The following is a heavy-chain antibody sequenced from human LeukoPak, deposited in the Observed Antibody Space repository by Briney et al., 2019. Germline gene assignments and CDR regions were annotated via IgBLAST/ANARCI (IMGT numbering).Heavy chain of an antibody. Sequence: SETLSLTCAVYGGSFSGYYWSWIRQPPGKGLEWIGEINHSGSTNYNPSLKSRVTISVDTSKNQFSLKLSSVTAADTAVYYCARVRRYYYDSSGTIRGWFDPWGQGTLVTVSS. D-gene: IGHD3-22*01. CDR1: GGSFSGYY. CDR2: INHSGST. V-gene: IGHV4-34*01. CDR3: ARVRRYYYDSSGTIRGWFDP. J-gene: IGHJ5*02.